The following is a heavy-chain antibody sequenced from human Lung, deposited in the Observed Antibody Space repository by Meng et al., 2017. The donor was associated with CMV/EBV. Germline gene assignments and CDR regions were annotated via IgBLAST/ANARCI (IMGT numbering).Heavy chain of an antibody. D-gene: IGHD3-10*02. Sequence: GGSLRLSCAASGFTFSSYAMHWVRQAPGKGLEWVANIRFDGTNKYHADSVKGRFTITRDNAKRILYLEMHNLRDEDTALYYCEREKGVLNYFHGMDVWGQGTXVTVSS. CDR3: EREKGVLNYFHGMDV. V-gene: IGHV3-30*02. CDR2: IRFDGTNK. CDR1: GFTFSSYA. J-gene: IGHJ6*02.